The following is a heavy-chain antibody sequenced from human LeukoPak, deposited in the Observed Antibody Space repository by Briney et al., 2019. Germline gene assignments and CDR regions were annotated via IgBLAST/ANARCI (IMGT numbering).Heavy chain of an antibody. CDR3: ARSVVVAGFVSDYYYYGMDV. D-gene: IGHD6-19*01. V-gene: IGHV4-59*08. Sequence: SETLPLTSTVSGGSISSYYWSWIRQPPGKGLEWIGYIYYSGRPRYNPSLKSRVAISIHTSKKQFSLKLSSVTAADTAVYYCARSVVVAGFVSDYYYYGMDVWGQATTV. CDR1: GGSISSYY. J-gene: IGHJ6*02. CDR2: IYYSGRP.